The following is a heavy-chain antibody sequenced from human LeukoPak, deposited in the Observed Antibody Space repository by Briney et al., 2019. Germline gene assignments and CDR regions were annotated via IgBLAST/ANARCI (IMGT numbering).Heavy chain of an antibody. CDR3: ARDTRLAAIFRFAD. Sequence: QPGGSLRLSCAASGFTLSTYAMNWVRQAPGKGLEWVSAISGSGATTYYADSVKGRLTISRDNSKNTLYLQMNRLTAEDTAVYYCARDTRLAAIFRFADWGQGMLVTVSS. J-gene: IGHJ4*02. D-gene: IGHD6-6*01. CDR1: GFTLSTYA. CDR2: ISGSGATT. V-gene: IGHV3-23*01.